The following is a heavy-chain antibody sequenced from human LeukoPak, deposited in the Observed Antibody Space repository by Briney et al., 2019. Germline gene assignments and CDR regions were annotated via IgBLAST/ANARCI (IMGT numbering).Heavy chain of an antibody. Sequence: GGSLRLSCAASGFTFSSYGMHWVRQAPGKGPEWVAVISYDGSNKYYADSVKGRFTIPRDNSKNTLYLQMNSLRAEGTAVYYCARDRLESSGFYFDYWGQGTLVTVSS. D-gene: IGHD6-19*01. J-gene: IGHJ4*02. V-gene: IGHV3-30*05. CDR3: ARDRLESSGFYFDY. CDR2: ISYDGSNK. CDR1: GFTFSSYG.